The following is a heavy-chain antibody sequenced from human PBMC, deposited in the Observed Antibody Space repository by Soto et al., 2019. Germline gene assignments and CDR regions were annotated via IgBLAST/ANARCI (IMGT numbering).Heavy chain of an antibody. Sequence: GGSLRLSCATSGFTFSRCDMNWVRQAPGKGLEWVSFISSSASYMYYADSVKGRFTISRDNSKKSLYLQMNSLRADGTAVYYCARECVDTVTSITIPFDYWGQGALVTVSS. D-gene: IGHD5-12*01. V-gene: IGHV3-21*01. J-gene: IGHJ4*02. CDR3: ARECVDTVTSITIPFDY. CDR1: GFTFSRCD. CDR2: ISSSASYM.